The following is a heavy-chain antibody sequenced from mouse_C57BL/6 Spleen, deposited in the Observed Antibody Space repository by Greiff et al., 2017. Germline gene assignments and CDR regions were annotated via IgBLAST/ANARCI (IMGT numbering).Heavy chain of an antibody. CDR3: AEGDGSNSFIDY. CDR1: GFTFSSYG. CDR2: ISSGGSYT. J-gene: IGHJ2*01. V-gene: IGHV5-6*01. Sequence: EVQLQQSGGDLVKPGGSLKLSCAASGFTFSSYGMSWVRQTPDKRLEWVATISSGGSYTYYPESVKGRFTISRDNAKNTLYLQMGSLKSDDTAFYDCAEGDGSNSFIDYWGQGTTVTVSS. D-gene: IGHD3-3*01.